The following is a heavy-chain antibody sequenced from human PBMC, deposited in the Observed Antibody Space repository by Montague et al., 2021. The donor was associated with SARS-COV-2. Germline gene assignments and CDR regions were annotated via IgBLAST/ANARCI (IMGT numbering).Heavy chain of an antibody. D-gene: IGHD3-9*01. CDR1: GGSIRSDGFY. CDR3: ARSAFRYFDRPGMDV. Sequence: TLSLTCTVSGGSIRSDGFYWNWIRQPAGKGLEWIGRIDASGTTNYKLSLKSRVNISLDRSKNQFSLKLSSVTAADTAVYYCARSAFRYFDRPGMDVWGQGTTVTVSS. CDR2: IDASGTT. V-gene: IGHV4-61*02. J-gene: IGHJ6*02.